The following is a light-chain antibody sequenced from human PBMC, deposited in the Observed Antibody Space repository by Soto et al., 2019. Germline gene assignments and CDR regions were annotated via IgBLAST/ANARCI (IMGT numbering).Light chain of an antibody. CDR3: QQYHSFLFT. V-gene: IGKV1-5*01. CDR2: DVF. Sequence: DIQMTQSPSSLSASVGDRVTITCRASQSITYWLAWYQQKPGRAPKLLIYDVFNLQSGVPSRFSGSGSGTEFTLTISSLQPDDSATSYCQQYHSFLFTFGPG. CDR1: QSITYW. J-gene: IGKJ2*01.